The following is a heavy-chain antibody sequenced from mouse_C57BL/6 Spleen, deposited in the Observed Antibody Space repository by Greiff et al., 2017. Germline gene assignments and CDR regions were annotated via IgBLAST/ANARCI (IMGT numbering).Heavy chain of an antibody. CDR1: GYAFSSSW. J-gene: IGHJ1*03. D-gene: IGHD1-1*01. Sequence: QVQLQQSGPELVKPGASVKISCKASGYAFSSSWMNWVKQRPGKGLEWLGRIYPGDGDTNYNGKFKGKATLTAAKYSSSAYMQLSSLTSEDSGVYCGARVITTVVGNYVDVWGTGTTGTGSS. CDR2: IYPGDGDT. CDR3: ARVITTVVGNYVDV. V-gene: IGHV1-82*01.